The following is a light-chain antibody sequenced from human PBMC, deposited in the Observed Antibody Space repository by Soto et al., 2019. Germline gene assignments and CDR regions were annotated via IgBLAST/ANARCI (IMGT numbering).Light chain of an antibody. CDR1: QSISSTS. Sequence: EIVLTQSPGTLSLSPGERATLSCRASQSISSTSLAWYQQKPGQAPRLLIYGISSRATGIPDRFSGSGSGTDFTLTINRLEPEDFAVYFCQHYSNSLGTFGQGTKVEIK. CDR2: GIS. J-gene: IGKJ1*01. V-gene: IGKV3-20*01. CDR3: QHYSNSLGT.